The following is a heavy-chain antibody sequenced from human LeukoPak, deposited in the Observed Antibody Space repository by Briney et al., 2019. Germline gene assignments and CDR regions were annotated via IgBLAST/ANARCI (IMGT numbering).Heavy chain of an antibody. CDR1: GYTFTSHD. Sequence: GASVKVSCKASGYTFTSHDINWVRQAPGQGLEWMGWMNPNSGNTGCAQKFQGRVTMTRNTSISTAYMELSSLRSEDTAVYYCARRTIAAAGSDFDYWGQGTLVTVSS. J-gene: IGHJ4*02. D-gene: IGHD6-13*01. CDR2: MNPNSGNT. V-gene: IGHV1-8*01. CDR3: ARRTIAAAGSDFDY.